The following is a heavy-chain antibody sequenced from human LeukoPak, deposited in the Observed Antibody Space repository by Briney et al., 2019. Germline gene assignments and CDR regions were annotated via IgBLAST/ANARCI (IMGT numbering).Heavy chain of an antibody. CDR3: AKDRRVGAAATGD. J-gene: IGHJ4*02. V-gene: IGHV3-23*01. CDR1: GFTLSNYA. Sequence: GGSLRLSCAASGFTLSNYAMSWVRQAPGQGLEWVCGISGSGGTTNYADSAKGRFTISRDNSKNAVYLQMTSLRAEDTAVYYCAKDRRVGAAATGDWGQGTLVTVSS. CDR2: ISGSGGTT. D-gene: IGHD1-26*01.